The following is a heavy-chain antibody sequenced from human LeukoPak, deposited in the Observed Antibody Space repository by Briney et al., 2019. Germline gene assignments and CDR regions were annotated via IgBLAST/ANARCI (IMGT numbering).Heavy chain of an antibody. D-gene: IGHD5-24*01. V-gene: IGHV1-69*02. CDR3: AAVVEMATIWGFDY. Sequence: SVKVSCKASGGTFSSYTISWVRQAPRQGLEWMGRIIPILGIANYAQKFQGRVTITADKSTSTAYMELSSLRSEDTAVYYCAAVVEMATIWGFDYWGQGTLVTASS. CDR2: IIPILGIA. J-gene: IGHJ4*02. CDR1: GGTFSSYT.